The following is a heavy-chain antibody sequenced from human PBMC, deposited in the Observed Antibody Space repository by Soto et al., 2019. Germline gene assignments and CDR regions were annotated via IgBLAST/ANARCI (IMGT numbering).Heavy chain of an antibody. CDR3: VRVETLSAGVHY. CDR1: GFTVSGIY. CDR2: LYSDDST. D-gene: IGHD6-13*01. J-gene: IGHJ4*02. Sequence: EVQLVESGGGLVQPGGSLRLSCAASGFTVSGIYMSWVRQAPGKGLEWVSLLYSDDSTYYADSVKGRFTISRDNSKNTLFLQMNSLRAEDTAVYYCVRVETLSAGVHYWGQGTLVTVSS. V-gene: IGHV3-66*01.